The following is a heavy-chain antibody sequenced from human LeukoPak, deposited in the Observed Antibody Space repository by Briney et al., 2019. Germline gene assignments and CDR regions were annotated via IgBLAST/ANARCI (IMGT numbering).Heavy chain of an antibody. CDR3: AAAAGRLWYFHL. CDR1: GASISNYF. Sequence: SETLSLTCTVSGASISNYFWTWIRQPPGERLQYIGYIYHSGSTDYNPSLKSRVTFSVDTSKNQFSLTLNSVTAADTAVYYCAAAAGRLWYFHLWGRGTLVTVSS. J-gene: IGHJ2*01. CDR2: IYHSGST. V-gene: IGHV4-59*01. D-gene: IGHD6-13*01.